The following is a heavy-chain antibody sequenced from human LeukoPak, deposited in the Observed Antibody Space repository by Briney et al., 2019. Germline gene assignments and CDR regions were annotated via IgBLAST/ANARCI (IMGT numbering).Heavy chain of an antibody. CDR3: ARDSVAAGTPDY. CDR2: ISAYNDNT. D-gene: IGHD6-13*01. Sequence: ASVKVSCKASGYTFISYGISWVRQAPGQGLEWMGWISAYNDNTNYAQKFQGRVTMTTDTSTSTAYMELRSLRSDDTAVYHCARDSVAAGTPDYWGQGTLVAVSS. J-gene: IGHJ4*02. CDR1: GYTFISYG. V-gene: IGHV1-18*01.